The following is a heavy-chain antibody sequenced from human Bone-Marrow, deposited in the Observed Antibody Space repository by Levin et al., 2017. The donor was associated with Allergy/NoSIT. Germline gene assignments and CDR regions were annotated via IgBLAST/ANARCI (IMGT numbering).Heavy chain of an antibody. V-gene: IGHV1-69*01. CDR1: GDTFNNYV. D-gene: IGHD3-3*01. J-gene: IGHJ6*02. CDR3: ARPPRGAGWSGMNV. Sequence: GGSLRLSCKASGDTFNNYVMKWVRQAPGQGLEWMGVIIPNFGTPNYAPKFQGRVTITADASTSTVYMELSRLRSDDTAIYYCARPPRGAGWSGMNVWGQGPTVIVSS. CDR2: IIPNFGTP.